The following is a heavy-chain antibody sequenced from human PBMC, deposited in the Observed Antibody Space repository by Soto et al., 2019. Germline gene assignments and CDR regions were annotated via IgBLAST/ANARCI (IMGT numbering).Heavy chain of an antibody. Sequence: LSLTCTVSGGSISSGGYYWSWIRQHPGKGLEWIGYIYYSGSTYYNPSLKSRVTISVDTSKNQFSLKLSSVTAADTAVYYCARIPYSSSWYGFDYWGQGTLVTVSS. CDR3: ARIPYSSSWYGFDY. V-gene: IGHV4-31*03. D-gene: IGHD6-13*01. CDR1: GGSISSGGYY. J-gene: IGHJ4*02. CDR2: IYYSGST.